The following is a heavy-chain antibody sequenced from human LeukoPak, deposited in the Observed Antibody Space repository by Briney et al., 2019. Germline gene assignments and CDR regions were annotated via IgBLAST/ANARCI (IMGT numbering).Heavy chain of an antibody. CDR2: IYHSGST. D-gene: IGHD1-26*01. CDR1: GGSISSSNW. CDR3: ARTSGSPYNWFDP. Sequence: SETLSLTCAVSGGSISSSNWWSWVRQPPGKGLEWIGEIYHSGSTNYNPSLKSRVTISVDKSKNQFSLKLSSVTAADTAVYYCARTSGSPYNWFDPWGQGTLVTVSS. J-gene: IGHJ5*02. V-gene: IGHV4-4*02.